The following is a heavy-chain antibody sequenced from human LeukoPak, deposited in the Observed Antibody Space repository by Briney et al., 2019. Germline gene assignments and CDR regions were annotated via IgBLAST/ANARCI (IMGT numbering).Heavy chain of an antibody. D-gene: IGHD6-19*01. V-gene: IGHV3-15*01. CDR3: TTAEAVAGQFDY. Sequence: AGGSLRLSCAASGFTFSNAWMSWVRQAPGKGLEWVGRIKSKTDGGTTDYAAPVKGRFTISRDDSKNTLYMQMNSLKTEDTAVYYCTTAEAVAGQFDYWGQGTLVTVSS. CDR2: IKSKTDGGTT. CDR1: GFTFSNAW. J-gene: IGHJ4*02.